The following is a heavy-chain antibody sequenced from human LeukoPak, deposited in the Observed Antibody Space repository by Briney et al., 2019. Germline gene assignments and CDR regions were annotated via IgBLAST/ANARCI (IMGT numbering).Heavy chain of an antibody. D-gene: IGHD1-26*01. Sequence: GGSLRLSCAASGFTFSSYGIHWVRQAPGKGLEWVANIKEDGSEKNYVDSVRGRFTISRDNAENSLYLQMNSLRAEDTAVYYCARNSDNHDYWGRGTLVTVSS. J-gene: IGHJ4*02. CDR2: IKEDGSEK. CDR3: ARNSDNHDY. V-gene: IGHV3-7*04. CDR1: GFTFSSYG.